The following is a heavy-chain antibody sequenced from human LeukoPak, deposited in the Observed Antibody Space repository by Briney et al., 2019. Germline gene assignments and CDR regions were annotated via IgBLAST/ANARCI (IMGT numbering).Heavy chain of an antibody. J-gene: IGHJ4*02. CDR2: ISAYNGNT. CDR1: GYTFTSYG. CDR3: ARAMGIFGVVYYFDY. Sequence: GASVKASCKASGYTFTSYGISWVRQAPGQGLEWMGWISAYNGNTNYAQKLQGRVTMTTDTFTSTAYMELRSLRSDDTAVYYCARAMGIFGVVYYFDYWGQGTLVTVSS. V-gene: IGHV1-18*01. D-gene: IGHD3-3*01.